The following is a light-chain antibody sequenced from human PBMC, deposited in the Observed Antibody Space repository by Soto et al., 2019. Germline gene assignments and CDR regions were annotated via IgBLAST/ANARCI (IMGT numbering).Light chain of an antibody. Sequence: DIQMTQSPSTLSGSVGDRVTISCRASQSVSSKLAWYQQKPGKAPRLLIYGVSSWASGVPSRFSGSGSGTEFTLTISSLQSEDFAVYYCQQYNNWPETFGQGTKVDIK. CDR2: GVS. CDR3: QQYNNWPET. V-gene: IGKV1-5*01. CDR1: QSVSSK. J-gene: IGKJ1*01.